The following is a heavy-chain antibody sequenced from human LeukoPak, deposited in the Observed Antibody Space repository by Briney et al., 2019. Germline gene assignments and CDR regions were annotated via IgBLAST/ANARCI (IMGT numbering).Heavy chain of an antibody. CDR2: ISYDGSNK. J-gene: IGHJ4*02. D-gene: IGHD6-19*01. CDR1: GFTFSSYA. CDR3: ARDRWLVEG. Sequence: PGGSLRLSCAASGFTFSSYAMHWVRQAPGKGLEWVAVISYDGSNKYYADSVKGRFTISRDNAKNSLYLQMNSLRAEDTAVYYCARDRWLVEGWGQGTLVTVSS. V-gene: IGHV3-30*04.